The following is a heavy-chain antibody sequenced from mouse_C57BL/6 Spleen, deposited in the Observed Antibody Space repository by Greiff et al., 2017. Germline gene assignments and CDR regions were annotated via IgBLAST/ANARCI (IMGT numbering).Heavy chain of an antibody. Sequence: VKLQQSGAELVKPGASVKMSCKASGYTFTTYPIEWMKQNHGKSLEWIGNFHPYNDDTKYNEKFKGKATLTVEKSSSTVYLELSRLTSDDSAVYYCARGWDGDYYAMDYWGQGTSVTVSS. V-gene: IGHV1-47*01. J-gene: IGHJ4*01. CDR3: ARGWDGDYYAMDY. D-gene: IGHD4-1*01. CDR2: FHPYNDDT. CDR1: GYTFTTYP.